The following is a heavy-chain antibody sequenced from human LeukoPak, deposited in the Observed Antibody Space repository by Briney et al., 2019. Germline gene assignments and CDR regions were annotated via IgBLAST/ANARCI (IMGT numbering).Heavy chain of an antibody. CDR3: ARGGAARLHFQN. CDR2: IYHSGST. CDR1: GGSISTYY. J-gene: IGHJ1*01. D-gene: IGHD6-6*01. V-gene: IGHV4-59*01. Sequence: SETLSLTCTVSGGSISTYYWNWIRQPPGKGLEWIGYIYHSGSTNYNPSLQSRVTISVDTSKNQFSLNLNSVTAADTAVYYCARGGAARLHFQNWGQGTPVTVSS.